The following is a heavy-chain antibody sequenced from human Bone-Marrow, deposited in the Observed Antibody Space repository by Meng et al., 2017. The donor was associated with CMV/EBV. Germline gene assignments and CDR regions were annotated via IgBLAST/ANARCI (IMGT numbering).Heavy chain of an antibody. CDR2: IYSGGST. CDR1: GFTVSSNY. D-gene: IGHD7-27*01. J-gene: IGHJ6*02. Sequence: GGSLRLSCAASGFTVSSNYMSWVRQAPGKGLEWVSVIYSGGSTYYADSVKGRFTISRDNSKNTLYLQMNSLRAEDTAVYYCARDTAGDVGSMDVWGQGITVTVSS. V-gene: IGHV3-53*01. CDR3: ARDTAGDVGSMDV.